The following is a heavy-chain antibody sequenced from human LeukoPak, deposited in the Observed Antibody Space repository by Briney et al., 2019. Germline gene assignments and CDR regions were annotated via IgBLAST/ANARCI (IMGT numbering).Heavy chain of an antibody. CDR1: GGTFSSYA. Sequence: ASVKVSCKASGGTFSSYAISWVRQAPGQGLEWMGGIIPIFGTANYAQKFQGRVTITTDESTSTAYMELSSLRSEDTAVYYCARGYSSGWYTAEYFQHWGQGTLVTVSS. J-gene: IGHJ1*01. D-gene: IGHD6-19*01. V-gene: IGHV1-69*05. CDR3: ARGYSSGWYTAEYFQH. CDR2: IIPIFGTA.